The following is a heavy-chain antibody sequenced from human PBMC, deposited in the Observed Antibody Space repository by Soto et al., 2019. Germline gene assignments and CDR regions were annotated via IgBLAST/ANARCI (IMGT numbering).Heavy chain of an antibody. J-gene: IGHJ4*02. D-gene: IGHD6-13*01. CDR2: ISSSGSAT. CDR3: ARVGYSSSWYFDF. V-gene: IGHV3-11*01. Sequence: QVQLVESGGALVKPGGSLRLSCAASGFTFNDYYMNWIRQAPGKGLEWVSYISSSGSATYYADSVKDRFTISRDNAKNSLYLQISSLRAEDTAVYYCARVGYSSSWYFDFWGQGSLVTVSS. CDR1: GFTFNDYY.